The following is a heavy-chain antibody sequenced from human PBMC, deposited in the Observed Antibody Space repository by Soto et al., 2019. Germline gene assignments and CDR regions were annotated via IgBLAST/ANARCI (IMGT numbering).Heavy chain of an antibody. CDR2: IYPGDSDT. CDR1: GYSFTSYW. Sequence: GESLKISCKGSGYSFTSYWIGWVRQMPGKGLEWMGIIYPGDSDTRYSPSFQGQVTISADKSISTAYLQWSSLKASDTAMYYCARQLGVDIVATIRVGYYGMDVWGQGTTVTVSS. V-gene: IGHV5-51*01. D-gene: IGHD5-12*01. CDR3: ARQLGVDIVATIRVGYYGMDV. J-gene: IGHJ6*02.